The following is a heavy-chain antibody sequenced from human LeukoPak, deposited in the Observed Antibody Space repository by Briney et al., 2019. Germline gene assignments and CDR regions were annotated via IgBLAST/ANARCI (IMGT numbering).Heavy chain of an antibody. Sequence: ASVKVSCKASGGTFSSYAISWVRQAPGQGLEWMGGIIPIFGTANYAQKFQGRVTITADESTSTAYMELSSLRSEDTAVYYCARAPPTRWYYYDSSGIDAFDIWGQGTMVTVSS. CDR2: IIPIFGTA. CDR1: GGTFSSYA. CDR3: ARAPPTRWYYYDSSGIDAFDI. V-gene: IGHV1-69*13. D-gene: IGHD3-22*01. J-gene: IGHJ3*02.